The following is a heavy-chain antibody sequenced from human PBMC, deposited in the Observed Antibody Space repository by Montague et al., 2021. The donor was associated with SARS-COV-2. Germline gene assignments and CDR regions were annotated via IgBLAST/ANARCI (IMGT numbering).Heavy chain of an antibody. D-gene: IGHD6-6*01. CDR3: ARMAVAPRPGAYYGMDV. J-gene: IGHJ6*02. CDR2: TYYRSQWYN. Sequence: CAISGDSVATHSGGWVGMRQSPSRGRELMCSTYYRSQWYNDYAVSLKTRITITPDTSKNLFSPQLRSVTPDDTAVYYCARMAVAPRPGAYYGMDVWGQGTTVTVSS. CDR1: GDSVATHSGG. V-gene: IGHV6-1*01.